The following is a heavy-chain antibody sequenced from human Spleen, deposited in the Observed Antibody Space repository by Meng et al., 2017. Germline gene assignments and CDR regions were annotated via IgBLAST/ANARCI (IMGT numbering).Heavy chain of an antibody. CDR2: INHRGNT. D-gene: IGHD4-11*01. CDR3: ARGPTTVAHDFDY. CDR1: GGSFSDYY. Sequence: QVQLLQSGEGLLKPSETLSLPCVVSGGSFSDYYWSWTRQPPGKGLEWIGEINHRGNTNYNSFLESRVTISVDTSQNSLSLKLSSVTAADSAVYYCARGPTTVAHDFDYWGQGTLVTVSS. V-gene: IGHV4-34*01. J-gene: IGHJ4*02.